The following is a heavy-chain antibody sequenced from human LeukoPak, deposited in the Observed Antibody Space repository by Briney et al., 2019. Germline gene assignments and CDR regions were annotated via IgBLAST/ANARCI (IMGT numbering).Heavy chain of an antibody. CDR2: INSDGST. Sequence: GASLRLSCAASGFTFRSYAMSWVRQAPGKGLEWVSAINSDGSTYYPDSVKGRFTMSRDSSKNMVHLQMNSVRAEDTAVYYCAKDVGYCGGDCYSGFDYWGQGTLVTVSS. CDR1: GFTFRSYA. D-gene: IGHD2-21*02. V-gene: IGHV3-23*01. CDR3: AKDVGYCGGDCYSGFDY. J-gene: IGHJ4*02.